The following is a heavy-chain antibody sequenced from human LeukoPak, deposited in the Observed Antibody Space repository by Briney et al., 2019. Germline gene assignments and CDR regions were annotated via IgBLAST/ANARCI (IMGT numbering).Heavy chain of an antibody. V-gene: IGHV3-21*04. CDR1: GFTFSTYT. J-gene: IGHJ4*02. CDR3: AKDDRWLQFCC. D-gene: IGHD5-24*01. Sequence: PGGSLRLSCAASGFTFSTYTMNWVRQAPGKGLEWVSSITSSSSYIYYADSVKGRFTISRDNAKNSLYLQMNSLRVEDTAVYYCAKDDRWLQFCCWGQGTLVTVSA. CDR2: ITSSSSYI.